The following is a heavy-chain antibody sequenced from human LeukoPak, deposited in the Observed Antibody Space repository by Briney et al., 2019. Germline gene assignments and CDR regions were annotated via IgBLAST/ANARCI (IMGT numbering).Heavy chain of an antibody. Sequence: SETLSLTCAVYGGSFSGYYWSWIRQPPGKGLEWIGEINHSGSTNYNPSLKSRVTISVDTSKNQFSLKLSPVTAADTAVYYCATRGWRSNHWGQGTLVTVSS. D-gene: IGHD2-2*01. CDR2: INHSGST. V-gene: IGHV4-34*01. J-gene: IGHJ1*01. CDR1: GGSFSGYY. CDR3: ATRGWRSNH.